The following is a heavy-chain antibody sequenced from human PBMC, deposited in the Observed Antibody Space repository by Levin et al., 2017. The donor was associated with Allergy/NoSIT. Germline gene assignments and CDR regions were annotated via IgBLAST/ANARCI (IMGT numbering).Heavy chain of an antibody. Sequence: SQTLSLTCTVSGGSISSGGYYWSWIRQHPGKGLEWIGYIYYSGSTYYNPSLKSRVTISVDTSKNQFSLKLSSVTAADTAVYYCARDHTLGSMVRGVNYYYYYGMDVWGQGTTVTVSS. J-gene: IGHJ6*02. D-gene: IGHD3-10*01. CDR1: GGSISSGGYY. CDR3: ARDHTLGSMVRGVNYYYYYGMDV. V-gene: IGHV4-31*03. CDR2: IYYSGST.